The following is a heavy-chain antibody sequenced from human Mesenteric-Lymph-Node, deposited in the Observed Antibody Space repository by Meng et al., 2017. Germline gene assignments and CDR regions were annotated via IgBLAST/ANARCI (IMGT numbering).Heavy chain of an antibody. D-gene: IGHD6-19*01. CDR2: ITNTNYM. CDR1: GFTFSSYS. J-gene: IGHJ4*02. V-gene: IGHV3-21*01. Sequence: PLVESGGGLVKPWWSLRLSWSASGFTFSSYSMNWVRQAPGKGLEWVSSITNTNYMYYADAVKGRFTISRDNAKNSLFLQMNSLRAEDTAVYYCARARGGWYSDYWGQGDLVTVSS. CDR3: ARARGGWYSDY.